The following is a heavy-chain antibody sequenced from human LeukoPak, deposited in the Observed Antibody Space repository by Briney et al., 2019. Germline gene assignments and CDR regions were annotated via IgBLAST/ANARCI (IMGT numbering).Heavy chain of an antibody. J-gene: IGHJ4*02. Sequence: GGSLRLSCASSGFVSDDSDMHWVRQAPGKGLEWVSVISGDGRTFYAESVKGRFTIARDNSKNSLHLQMNSLSTEDTAFYYCTKAISGWYYFNYWGPGTLVTVSS. CDR3: TKAISGWYYFNY. V-gene: IGHV3-43*02. D-gene: IGHD6-19*01. CDR2: ISGDGRT. CDR1: GFVSDDSD.